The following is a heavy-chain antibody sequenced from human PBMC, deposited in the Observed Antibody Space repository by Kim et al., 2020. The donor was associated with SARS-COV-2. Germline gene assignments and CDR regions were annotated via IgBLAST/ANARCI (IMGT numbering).Heavy chain of an antibody. D-gene: IGHD2-8*02. V-gene: IGHV3-53*01. Sequence: GGSLRLSCTASGVTVSDNYMAWVRQAPGKGLEWVSVVSIAGSTTYADSVKGRFTISRDNSRNTVSLQMNRLKAEDTAVYYCARGLLGDCSGPVCYSNWYFDFWGRGSLVTVSS. CDR1: GVTVSDNY. J-gene: IGHJ2*01. CDR2: VSIAGST. CDR3: ARGLLGDCSGPVCYSNWYFDF.